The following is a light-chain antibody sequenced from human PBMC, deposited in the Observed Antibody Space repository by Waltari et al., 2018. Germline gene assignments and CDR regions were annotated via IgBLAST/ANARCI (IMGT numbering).Light chain of an antibody. J-gene: IGLJ3*02. CDR3: AAWDDSMNGQVV. CDR2: TTD. CDR1: SPIFGSNT. V-gene: IGLV1-44*01. Sequence: QSVLTQPPSASGTPGRRFTISFPGASPIFGSNTENWSQQFPGTAPKLLIHTTDKRPSGVPDRFSASKSGTSASLAISGLQSEDEADYYCAAWDDSMNGQVVFGGGTKVTVL.